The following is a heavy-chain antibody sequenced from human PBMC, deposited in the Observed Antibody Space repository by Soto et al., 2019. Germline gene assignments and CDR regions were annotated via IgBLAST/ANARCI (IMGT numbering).Heavy chain of an antibody. CDR2: INAGNGNT. CDR3: ARELQGLYYFDY. J-gene: IGHJ4*02. D-gene: IGHD2-15*01. V-gene: IGHV1-3*01. Sequence: GASVKVSCKASGYTFISYAIHWVRQAPGQRLEWMGWINAGNGNTKHSQKFQGRVTITRDTSASTAYMELTSLRSEDTAVYYCARELQGLYYFDYWGQGTLVTVSS. CDR1: GYTFISYA.